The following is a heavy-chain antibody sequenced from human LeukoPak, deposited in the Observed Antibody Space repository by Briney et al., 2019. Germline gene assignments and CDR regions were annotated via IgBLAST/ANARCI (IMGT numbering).Heavy chain of an antibody. CDR1: GFTVSSNY. D-gene: IGHD3-16*01. J-gene: IGHJ5*02. CDR3: ARVRDYGWFDP. CDR2: IYSGGST. Sequence: GGSLRISCAASGFTVSSNYMSWVRQAPGKGLEWVSVIYSGGSTYYADSVKGRFTISRDNSKNTLYLQMNSLRAEDTAVYYCARVRDYGWFDPWGQGTLVTVSS. V-gene: IGHV3-53*01.